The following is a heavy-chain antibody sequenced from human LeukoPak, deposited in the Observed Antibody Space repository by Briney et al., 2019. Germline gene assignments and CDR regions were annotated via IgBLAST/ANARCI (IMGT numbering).Heavy chain of an antibody. V-gene: IGHV3-7*01. D-gene: IGHD4-23*01. J-gene: IGHJ4*02. CDR2: IKYDGTYT. Sequence: GGSGRLSYEASGFDFRNYYMSWVRQAPGKGLEWLANIKYDGTYTNYKDSVKGRLTLSRDNAKNSVYLQMNSLRAEDTAVYYCTRDEGATVATYRFDFWGRGTLVTVSS. CDR3: TRDEGATVATYRFDF. CDR1: GFDFRNYY.